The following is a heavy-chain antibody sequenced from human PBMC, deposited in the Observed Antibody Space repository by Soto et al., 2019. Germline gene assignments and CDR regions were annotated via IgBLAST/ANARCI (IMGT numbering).Heavy chain of an antibody. J-gene: IGHJ5*02. V-gene: IGHV4-59*01. Sequence: QVQLQESGPGLVKPSETLSLTCTVSGGSISTYYWSWIRQPPGKGLEWIGYIYYSGSTNYNPSIKSRVTISLDTSKNQFSLKLSSVTAADTAVYYCARDRLANGFDPWGQGTLVTVSS. D-gene: IGHD3-9*01. CDR2: IYYSGST. CDR1: GGSISTYY. CDR3: ARDRLANGFDP.